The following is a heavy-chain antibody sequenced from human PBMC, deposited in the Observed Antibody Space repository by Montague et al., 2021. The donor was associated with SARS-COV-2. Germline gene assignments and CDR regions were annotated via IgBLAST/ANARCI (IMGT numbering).Heavy chain of an antibody. CDR3: VRLLNATMIAVVFTGGLLSASGMDD. J-gene: IGHJ6*02. V-gene: IGHV4-34*01. D-gene: IGHD3-22*01. Sequence: SETLSLTCAVYGGSFSGYYWNWIRQPPGKGLQWIGEINHSGSTNYNPSLKSRVTISVDTSKNQFSLRLSSVTAADTAVYYCVRLLNATMIAVVFTGGLLSASGMDDWGQGTTVTVSS. CDR1: GGSFSGYY. CDR2: INHSGST.